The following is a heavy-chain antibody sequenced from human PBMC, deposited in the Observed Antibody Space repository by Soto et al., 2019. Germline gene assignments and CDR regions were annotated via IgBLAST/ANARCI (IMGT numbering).Heavy chain of an antibody. CDR2: FDPEDEAT. D-gene: IGHD3-10*01. CDR1: GDTLRKLS. J-gene: IGHJ4*02. V-gene: IGHV1-24*01. CDR3: AAGRYRGAASASRFEF. Sequence: QVQLTQTGAEVKKPGASVKVSCKVSGDTLRKLSMHWVRQGAGKGIEWVGGFDPEDEATLYSQNLKGRVTMTEDTSTDTAYLDLRGLRSDDTAVYFCAAGRYRGAASASRFEFWGQGTRVTVSS.